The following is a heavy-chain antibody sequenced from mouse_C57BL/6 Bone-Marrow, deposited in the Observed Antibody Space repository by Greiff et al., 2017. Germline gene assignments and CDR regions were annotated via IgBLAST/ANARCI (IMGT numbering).Heavy chain of an antibody. CDR3: ARFPYDYRWFDY. CDR2: IYPGSGST. V-gene: IGHV1-55*01. CDR1: GYTFTSYW. Sequence: VQLQQPGAELVKPGASVKMSCKASGYTFTSYWITWVKQRPGQGLEWIGDIYPGSGSTNYNEKFKSKATLTVDTSSSTAYMQLSSLTSEDSAVYYCARFPYDYRWFDYWGQGTRVTVSA. J-gene: IGHJ3*01. D-gene: IGHD2-4*01.